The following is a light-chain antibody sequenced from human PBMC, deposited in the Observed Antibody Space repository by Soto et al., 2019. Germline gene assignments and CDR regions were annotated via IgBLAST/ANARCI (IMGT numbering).Light chain of an antibody. V-gene: IGLV2-14*01. CDR2: DVS. J-gene: IGLJ1*01. CDR3: SSYTCSSTHV. Sequence: QSALTQPDSVSGSPGQSITISCTGTSSDVGGYNYVSWYQQHPGRAPKLMIYDVSNRPSGVSNRFSGSKSGNTASLTISGLQAEDEAYYYCSSYTCSSTHVLGTGTKLTVL. CDR1: SSDVGGYNY.